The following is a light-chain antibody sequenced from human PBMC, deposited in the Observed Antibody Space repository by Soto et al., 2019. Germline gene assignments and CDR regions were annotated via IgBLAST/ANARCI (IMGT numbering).Light chain of an antibody. CDR1: QSMGRS. CDR3: QQYLSYPWT. CDR2: QAS. V-gene: IGKV1-5*03. J-gene: IGKJ1*01. Sequence: EIHMTHSPSTLSASVLYRVTVTCLASQSMGRSLAWYHHQPGKPPKLLIYQASSLEGGVPSRFRGSGSEREFTLTISSLQPEDFATYYCQQYLSYPWTFGQGTKVDIK.